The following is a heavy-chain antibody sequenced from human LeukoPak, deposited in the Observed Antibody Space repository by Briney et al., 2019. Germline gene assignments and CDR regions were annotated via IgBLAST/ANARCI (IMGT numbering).Heavy chain of an antibody. D-gene: IGHD6-19*01. Sequence: SETLSLTCTVSGGSISSSSYYWGWIRQPPGKGLEWIGSIYYSGSTYYNPSLKSRVTISVDTSKNQFSLKLSSVTAADTAVYYCAATYSSGWFPQFDYWGQGTLVTVSS. CDR3: AATYSSGWFPQFDY. J-gene: IGHJ4*02. CDR1: GGSISSSSYY. CDR2: IYYSGST. V-gene: IGHV4-39*07.